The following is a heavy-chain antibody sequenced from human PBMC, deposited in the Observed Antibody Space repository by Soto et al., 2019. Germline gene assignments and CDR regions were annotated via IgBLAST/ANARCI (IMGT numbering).Heavy chain of an antibody. CDR3: AKDPDQNYDFWSGYYTPMDV. Sequence: GGSLRLSCAASGFTFSSYAMSWVRQAPGKGLEWVSAISGSGGSTYYADSVKGRFTISRDNSKNTLYLQMNSLRAEDTAVYYCAKDPDQNYDFWSGYYTPMDVWGQGTTVTVSS. D-gene: IGHD3-3*01. V-gene: IGHV3-23*01. CDR1: GFTFSSYA. J-gene: IGHJ6*02. CDR2: ISGSGGST.